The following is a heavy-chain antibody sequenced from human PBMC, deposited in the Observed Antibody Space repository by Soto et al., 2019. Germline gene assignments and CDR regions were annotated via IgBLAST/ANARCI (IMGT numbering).Heavy chain of an antibody. CDR2: IYYSGST. J-gene: IGHJ1*01. CDR1: GVSISSSSYY. D-gene: IGHD3-16*01. V-gene: IGHV4-39*01. CDR3: ARRDIMITFGGVRQFQH. Sequence: SETLSLTCTVSGVSISSSSYYWGWIRQPPGKGLEWIGSIYYSGSTYYNPSLKSRVTISVDTSKNQFSLKLSSVTAADTAVYYCARRDIMITFGGVRQFQHWGQGTLVTVSS.